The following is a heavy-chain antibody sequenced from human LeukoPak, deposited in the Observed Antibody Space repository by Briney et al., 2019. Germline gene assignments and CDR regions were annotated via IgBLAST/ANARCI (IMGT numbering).Heavy chain of an antibody. J-gene: IGHJ4*02. CDR3: ARRGGY. Sequence: PSETLSLTCTVSGGSISSGTYYWGWIRQPPGKGLEWIGSIYYSGSTSYNPSLKSRVTISVDTSKNQFSLKLSSVTAADTAVYYCARRGGYWGQGTLVTVSS. CDR1: GGSISSGTYY. V-gene: IGHV4-39*01. D-gene: IGHD3-16*01. CDR2: IYYSGST.